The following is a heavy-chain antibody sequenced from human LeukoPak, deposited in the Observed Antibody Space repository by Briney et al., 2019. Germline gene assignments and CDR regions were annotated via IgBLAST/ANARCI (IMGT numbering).Heavy chain of an antibody. CDR3: ARERNSGSYEYYYYYMDV. V-gene: IGHV4-4*07. CDR2: IYTSGST. J-gene: IGHJ6*03. D-gene: IGHD1-26*01. Sequence: SETLSLTCTVSGVSISSYYWSWIRQPAGKGLEWIGRIYTSGSTNYNPSLKSRVTISVDKSKNQFSLKLSSVTAADTAVYYCARERNSGSYEYYYYYMDVWGKGTTVTVSS. CDR1: GVSISSYY.